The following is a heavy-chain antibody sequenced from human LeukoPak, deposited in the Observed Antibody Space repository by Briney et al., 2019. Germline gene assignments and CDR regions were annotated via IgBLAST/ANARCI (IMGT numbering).Heavy chain of an antibody. CDR2: IHTGGST. CDR3: ARDHCSSTSCRYNYYYYYMDV. CDR1: GGSISSYY. V-gene: IGHV4-4*07. J-gene: IGHJ6*03. D-gene: IGHD2-2*01. Sequence: SETLSLTCTVSGGSISSYYWSWIRQPAGKGLEWIGRIHTGGSTNYNPSLKSRVTMSVDTSKNQFSLKLSSVTAADTAVYYCARDHCSSTSCRYNYYYYYMDVWGKGTTVTVSS.